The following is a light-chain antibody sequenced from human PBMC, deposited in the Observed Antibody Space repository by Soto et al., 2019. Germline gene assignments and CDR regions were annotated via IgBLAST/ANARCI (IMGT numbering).Light chain of an antibody. CDR2: GSS. J-gene: IGKJ2*01. Sequence: EIVLTQSPGTLSLSPGERATLSCRASQSVSSSYLTWYQQKPGQAPRVLVYGSSRRATGIPDRFSGSGSGTDFPLTISRLEPEDFAVYYCQQYGRSPAYPFGQGTKLEIK. V-gene: IGKV3-20*01. CDR1: QSVSSSY. CDR3: QQYGRSPAYP.